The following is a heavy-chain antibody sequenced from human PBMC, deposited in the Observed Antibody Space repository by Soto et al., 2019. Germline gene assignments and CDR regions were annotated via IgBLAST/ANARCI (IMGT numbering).Heavy chain of an antibody. CDR2: INHSGST. CDR1: GGSLSGYY. CDR3: ARGSVGEVAARQYYFDY. V-gene: IGHV4-34*01. D-gene: IGHD6-6*01. Sequence: SETLSVTCAVYGGSLSGYYWSWSRQPPGKGLEWIGEINHSGSTNYNPSLKSRVTLSVDTSKNQFSLKLSSVTAADTAVYYCARGSVGEVAARQYYFDYWGQGTLVT. J-gene: IGHJ4*02.